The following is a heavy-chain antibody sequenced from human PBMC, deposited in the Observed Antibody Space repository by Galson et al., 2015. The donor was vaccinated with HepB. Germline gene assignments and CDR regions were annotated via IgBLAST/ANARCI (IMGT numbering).Heavy chain of an antibody. CDR1: GSTFTGYS. CDR2: INPNSGGT. D-gene: IGHD6-19*01. J-gene: IGHJ4*02. CDR3: ARDLPWDIAVAGTFDY. Sequence: SVKVSCKTSGSTFTGYSMHWVRQAPGQGLEWMGWINPNSGGTNYAQKFQGRVTMTRDTSISTAYMELSRLRSDDTAVYYCARDLPWDIAVAGTFDYWGQGTLVTVSS. V-gene: IGHV1-2*02.